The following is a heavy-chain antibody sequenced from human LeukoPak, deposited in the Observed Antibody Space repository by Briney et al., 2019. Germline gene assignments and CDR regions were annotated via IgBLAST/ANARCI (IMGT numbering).Heavy chain of an antibody. CDR2: INPNSGGT. CDR1: GYTFTGYY. Sequence: GASVKVSCKASGYTFTGYYMHWVRQAPGQGLEWMGWINPNSGGTNYAQKFQGRVTMTRGTSISTAYMELSRLRSDDTAVYYCARDPWVAVAYNWFDPWGQGTLVTVSS. CDR3: ARDPWVAVAYNWFDP. D-gene: IGHD6-19*01. V-gene: IGHV1-2*02. J-gene: IGHJ5*02.